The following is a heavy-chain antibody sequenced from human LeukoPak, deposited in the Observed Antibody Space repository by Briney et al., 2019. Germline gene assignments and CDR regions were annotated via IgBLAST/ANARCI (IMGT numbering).Heavy chain of an antibody. Sequence: GRSLRLSCAASGFTFSSYAMHWVRQAPGKGLEWVAVISYDGSNKYYADSVKGRFTISRDNSKNTLYLQMNSLRAEDTAVYYCAKVGVEMATSYYFDYWGQGTLVTVSS. V-gene: IGHV3-30*07. CDR1: GFTFSSYA. D-gene: IGHD5-24*01. CDR3: AKVGVEMATSYYFDY. J-gene: IGHJ4*02. CDR2: ISYDGSNK.